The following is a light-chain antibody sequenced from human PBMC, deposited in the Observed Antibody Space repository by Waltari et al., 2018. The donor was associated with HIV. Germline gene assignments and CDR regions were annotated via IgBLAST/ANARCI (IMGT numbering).Light chain of an antibody. Sequence: DIQLTHSPSSLSASVGDRVTITCRASHSISSSLNWYQQKPGKATTVLMYAASSVQSGVPSRFSGSGSGTDFTLTISSLQPEDFATYYCQQSYSTPPTFGGGTKVEIK. V-gene: IGKV1-39*01. J-gene: IGKJ4*01. CDR2: AAS. CDR3: QQSYSTPPT. CDR1: HSISSS.